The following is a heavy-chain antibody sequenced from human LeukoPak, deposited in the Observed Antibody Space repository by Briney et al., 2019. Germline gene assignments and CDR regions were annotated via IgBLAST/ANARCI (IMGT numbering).Heavy chain of an antibody. Sequence: GASVKVSCKASGYTFTSYDINWVRQATGQGLEWMGWMNPNSGNTGYAQRFQGRVTMTTDTSTSTAYMELRSLRSDDTAVYYCASGYYDISLRPRHYYMDVWGKGTTVTVSS. V-gene: IGHV1-8*01. CDR3: ASGYYDISLRPRHYYMDV. J-gene: IGHJ6*03. CDR2: MNPNSGNT. D-gene: IGHD3-9*01. CDR1: GYTFTSYD.